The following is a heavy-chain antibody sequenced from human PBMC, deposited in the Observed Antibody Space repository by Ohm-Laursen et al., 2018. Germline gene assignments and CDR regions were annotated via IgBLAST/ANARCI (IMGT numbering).Heavy chain of an antibody. V-gene: IGHV3-11*01. CDR2: ISSSGSTI. CDR1: GFTLTNAW. CDR3: ARVSRGTLQSP. D-gene: IGHD5-24*01. J-gene: IGHJ5*02. Sequence: SLRLSCTASGFTLTNAWMSWVRQAPGKGLEWVSYISSSGSTIYYADSVKGRFTISRDNAKNSLYLQMNSLRAEDTAVYYCARVSRGTLQSPWGQGTLVTVSS.